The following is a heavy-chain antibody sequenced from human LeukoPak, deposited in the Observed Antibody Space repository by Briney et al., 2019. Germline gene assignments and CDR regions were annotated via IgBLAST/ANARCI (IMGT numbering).Heavy chain of an antibody. Sequence: GGSLRLSCAASGFTFSSYAMSWVRRAPGKGLEWVSGISGSGGSTYYADSVKGRFTISRDNAKNSLYLQMNSLRAEDTAVYYCAREVVNWSDERVVDYWGQGTLVTVSS. D-gene: IGHD1-1*01. J-gene: IGHJ4*02. CDR3: AREVVNWSDERVVDY. CDR2: ISGSGGST. V-gene: IGHV3-23*01. CDR1: GFTFSSYA.